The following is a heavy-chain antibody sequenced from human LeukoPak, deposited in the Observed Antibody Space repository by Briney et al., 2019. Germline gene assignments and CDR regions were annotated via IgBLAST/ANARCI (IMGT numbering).Heavy chain of an antibody. J-gene: IGHJ4*02. V-gene: IGHV3-15*07. CDR3: YTSITDY. CDR2: IRSKIDGGAT. Sequence: PGGSLRLSCAASGFTFSSYGMHCVRQAPGKGLEWVGRIRSKIDGGATDYAAPVKGRFTISRDDSKNTLYLQINSLKIEDTAVYYCYTSITDYWGQGTLVTVSS. CDR1: GFTFSSYG. D-gene: IGHD2-21*01.